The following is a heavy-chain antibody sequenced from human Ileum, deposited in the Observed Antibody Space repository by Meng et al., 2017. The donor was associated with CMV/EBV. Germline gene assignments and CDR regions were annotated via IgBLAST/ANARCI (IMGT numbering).Heavy chain of an antibody. V-gene: IGHV1-2*06. CDR1: GYNFPAYY. D-gene: IGHD3-22*01. CDR2: INPNTGGA. CDR3: ARDISSGYYFHY. J-gene: IGHJ4*01. Sequence: CKTSGYNFPAYYVHWVRQSPGQGLEWMGRINPNTGGASYSQKFQDRVTITSDLSLRTVYMEMSSLSSDDTALYYCARDISSGYYFHYWGRGTLVTVSS.